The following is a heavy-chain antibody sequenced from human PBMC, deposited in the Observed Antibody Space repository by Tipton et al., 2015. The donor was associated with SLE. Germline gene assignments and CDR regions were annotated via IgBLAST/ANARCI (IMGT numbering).Heavy chain of an antibody. V-gene: IGHV4-59*11. D-gene: IGHD6-13*01. CDR1: GGSISSHY. Sequence: TLSLTCTVSGGSISSHYWSWIRQPPGKGLEWIGYIYYSGSTNYNPSLKSRVTMSVDTSKNQFSLKLSSVTAADTAVYYCARSNVGAAATFDYWGQGTLSPSPQ. CDR2: IYYSGST. J-gene: IGHJ4*02. CDR3: ARSNVGAAATFDY.